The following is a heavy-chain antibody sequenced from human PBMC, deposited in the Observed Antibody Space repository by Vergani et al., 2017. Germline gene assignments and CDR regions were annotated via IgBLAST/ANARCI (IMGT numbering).Heavy chain of an antibody. V-gene: IGHV4-61*02. CDR3: AGTYYYDSSGYYHFDD. Sequence: QVQLQESGPGLVKPSQTLSLTCTVSGGSISSGSYYWSWIRQPAGKGLEWIGRIYTSGSTNYNPSLKSRVTISVDTSKNQFSLKLSSVTAADTAVYYCAGTYYYDSSGYYHFDDWGQGTLVTVSS. D-gene: IGHD3-22*01. CDR2: IYTSGST. CDR1: GGSISSGSYY. J-gene: IGHJ4*02.